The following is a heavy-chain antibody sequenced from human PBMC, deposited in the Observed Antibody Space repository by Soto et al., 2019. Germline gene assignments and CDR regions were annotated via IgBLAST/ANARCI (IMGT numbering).Heavy chain of an antibody. CDR1: GCTVSSYA. Sequence: SVKFSGNASGCTVSSYAISLVRLSPGQGVEWMGWIIPIFGTSNYAQKFKGRVTITADESTSTAYMELSSLRSEDTAVYYCEREFIGYCTHGVCSKASYYYYGMDVWGKASTVTVSS. D-gene: IGHD2-8*01. CDR3: EREFIGYCTHGVCSKASYYYYGMDV. J-gene: IGHJ6*04. V-gene: IGHV1-69*13. CDR2: IIPIFGTS.